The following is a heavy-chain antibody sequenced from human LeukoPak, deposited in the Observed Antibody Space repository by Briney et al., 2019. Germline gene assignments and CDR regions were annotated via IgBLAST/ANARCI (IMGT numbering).Heavy chain of an antibody. CDR1: GFTFSSYS. D-gene: IGHD2-15*01. CDR2: ISSRGDYT. Sequence: PGGSLRLSCAASGFTFSSYSMNWVRQAPGKGLEWVSAISSRGDYTYYADSVKGRFTLSRDNSKNTLFLQMNSLRAEDTAVYYCVRQLGYCSDGSCYFDYWGQGTLVTVSS. J-gene: IGHJ4*02. V-gene: IGHV3-23*01. CDR3: VRQLGYCSDGSCYFDY.